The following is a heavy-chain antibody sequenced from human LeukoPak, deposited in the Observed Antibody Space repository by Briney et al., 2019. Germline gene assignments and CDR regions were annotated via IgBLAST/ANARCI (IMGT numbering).Heavy chain of an antibody. Sequence: ASVKVSCKASGGTFSSYTISWVRQAPGQGLEWMGRIIPILGIANYAQKFQGRVTMTTDTSTSTAYMELRSLRSDDTAVYYCARDLEYYYGSGSYRYRGQGTLVTVSS. CDR3: ARDLEYYYGSGSYRY. CDR1: GGTFSSYT. CDR2: IIPILGIA. V-gene: IGHV1-69*04. D-gene: IGHD3-10*01. J-gene: IGHJ4*02.